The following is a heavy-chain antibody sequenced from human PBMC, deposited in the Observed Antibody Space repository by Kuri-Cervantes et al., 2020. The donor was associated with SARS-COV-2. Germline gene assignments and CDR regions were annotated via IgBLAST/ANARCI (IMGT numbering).Heavy chain of an antibody. Sequence: GESLKISCVASEFNFRYYGMYWVRQAPGKGLEWLAVISHDGRDTYHGDSVKGRFTIFRDNSKNTLYLQMNSLRPEDTAVYYCAKPGSLRGIIREDQYGLDVWGQGTTVTVSS. CDR3: AKPGSLRGIIREDQYGLDV. D-gene: IGHD3-10*01. J-gene: IGHJ6*02. V-gene: IGHV3-30*18. CDR2: ISHDGRDT. CDR1: EFNFRYYG.